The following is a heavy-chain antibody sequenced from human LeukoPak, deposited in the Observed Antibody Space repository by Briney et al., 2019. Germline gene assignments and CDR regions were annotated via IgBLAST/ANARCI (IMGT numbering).Heavy chain of an antibody. D-gene: IGHD3-22*01. CDR3: ARSSANYYDSSGYYYVPPYYFDY. V-gene: IGHV4-39*01. Sequence: SETLSLTCTVSGGSISSSSYYWGWIRQPPGKGLEWIGSIYYSGSTYYNPSLKRRVTISVDTSKNQFSLKLSSVTAADTAVYYCARSSANYYDSSGYYYVPPYYFDYWGQGTLVTVSS. J-gene: IGHJ4*02. CDR2: IYYSGST. CDR1: GGSISSSSYY.